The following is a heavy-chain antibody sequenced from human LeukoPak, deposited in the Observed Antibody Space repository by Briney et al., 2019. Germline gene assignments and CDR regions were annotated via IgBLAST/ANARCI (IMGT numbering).Heavy chain of an antibody. Sequence: GGSLRLSCAASGFNFNNAWMNWVRQAPGKGLEWVSSISSSSSYIYYADSVKGRFTISRDNAKNSLYLQMNSLRAEDTAVYYCASLKRFDPWGQGTLVTVSS. J-gene: IGHJ5*02. V-gene: IGHV3-21*01. CDR1: GFNFNNAW. CDR3: ASLKRFDP. CDR2: ISSSSSYI.